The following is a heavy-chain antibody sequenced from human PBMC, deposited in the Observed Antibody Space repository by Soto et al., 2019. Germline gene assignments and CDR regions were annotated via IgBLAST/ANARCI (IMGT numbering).Heavy chain of an antibody. CDR3: ARELMVYAIIGNWFDP. D-gene: IGHD2-8*01. V-gene: IGHV4-34*01. J-gene: IGHJ5*02. CDR1: GGSFSGYY. Sequence: SETLSLTCAVYGGSFSGYYWSWIRQPPGKGLEWIGEINHSGSTNYNPSLKSRVTISVDTSKNQFSLKLSSVTAADTAVYYCARELMVYAIIGNWFDPWGQGTLVTVS. CDR2: INHSGST.